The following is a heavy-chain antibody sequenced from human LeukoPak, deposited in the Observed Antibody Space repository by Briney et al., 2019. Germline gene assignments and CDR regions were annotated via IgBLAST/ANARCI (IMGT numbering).Heavy chain of an antibody. CDR1: GGSISSSSYY. J-gene: IGHJ4*02. D-gene: IGHD6-13*01. CDR2: INHSGST. CDR3: AGRRQLVVDY. V-gene: IGHV4-39*07. Sequence: PSETLSLTCTVSGGSISSSSYYWGWIRQPPGKGLEWIGEINHSGSTNYNPSLKSRVTISVDTSKNQFSLKLSSVTAADTAVYYCAGRRQLVVDYWGQGTLVTVSS.